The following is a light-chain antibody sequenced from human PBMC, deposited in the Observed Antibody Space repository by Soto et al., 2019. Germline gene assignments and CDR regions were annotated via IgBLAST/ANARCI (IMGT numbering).Light chain of an antibody. CDR3: QQTYRGVT. Sequence: DIQMTQSPSSLSASVGDRLTITCRASQSISTYVNWYQQKPGKAPKALVYAASSRKSGVPSRFSGSGSGTDFTLTISSLQTEDFATYYCQQTYRGVTFGPGTKVDI. J-gene: IGKJ3*01. CDR1: QSISTY. V-gene: IGKV1-39*01. CDR2: AAS.